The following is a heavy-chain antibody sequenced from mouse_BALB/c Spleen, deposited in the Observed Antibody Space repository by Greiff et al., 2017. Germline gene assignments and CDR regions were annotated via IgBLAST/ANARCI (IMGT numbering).Heavy chain of an antibody. CDR2: ISYSGST. CDR1: GDSITSGY. D-gene: IGHD1-1*01. Sequence: EVKLQESGPSLVKPSQTLSLTCSVTGDSITSGYWNWIRKFPGNKLEYMGYISYSGSTYYNPSLKSRISITRDTSKNQYYLQLNSVTTEDTATYYCARLGYYGSREYYFDYWGQGTTLTVSS. V-gene: IGHV3-8*02. CDR3: ARLGYYGSREYYFDY. J-gene: IGHJ2*01.